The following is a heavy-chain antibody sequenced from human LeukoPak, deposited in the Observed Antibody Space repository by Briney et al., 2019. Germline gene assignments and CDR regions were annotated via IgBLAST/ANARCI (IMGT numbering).Heavy chain of an antibody. CDR2: ISSSSSTI. Sequence: SGGSLRLSCAASGFTFSSYSMIWVRQAPGKGLEWVSYISSSSSTIYYADSVKGRFTISRDNAKNSLYLQMNSLRAEDTAVYYCARLLGYWGQGTLVTVSS. D-gene: IGHD3-16*01. CDR3: ARLLGY. J-gene: IGHJ4*02. CDR1: GFTFSSYS. V-gene: IGHV3-48*04.